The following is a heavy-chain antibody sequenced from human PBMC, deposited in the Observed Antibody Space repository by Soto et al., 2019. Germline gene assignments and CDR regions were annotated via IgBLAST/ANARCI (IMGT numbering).Heavy chain of an antibody. V-gene: IGHV4-34*01. CDR3: ARGRGAENTFYYSFGMDV. J-gene: IGHJ6*02. Sequence: QVQLQQWGAGLLKPSETLSLTCAVSGGSFSGYYWSWIRQPPGQGLEWIGEIKHSGSTNYNPSLKSLVTIAVDTTKKQFSLKQNSVTAADTAVYYWARGRGAENTFYYSFGMDVWGQGTTVTVSS. CDR1: GGSFSGYY. CDR2: IKHSGST. D-gene: IGHD3-16*01.